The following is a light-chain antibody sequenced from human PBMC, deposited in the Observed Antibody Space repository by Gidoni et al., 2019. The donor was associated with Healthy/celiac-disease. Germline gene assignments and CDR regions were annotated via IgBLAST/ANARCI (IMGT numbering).Light chain of an antibody. J-gene: IGLJ2*01. CDR3: QAWDSSTVV. CDR2: QDS. V-gene: IGLV3-1*01. Sequence: SYELTQPPSVSVPPGQTASITCSGGNLGDKYACWYQQAPGQSPVLVIYQDSKRPSGIPERFSGSNSGNTATLTISGTQAMDEADYYCQAWDSSTVVFGGGTKLTVL. CDR1: NLGDKY.